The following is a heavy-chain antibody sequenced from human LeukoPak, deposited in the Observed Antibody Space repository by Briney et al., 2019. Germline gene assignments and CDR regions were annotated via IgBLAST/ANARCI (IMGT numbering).Heavy chain of an antibody. V-gene: IGHV4-61*02. CDR1: GGSISSGSYY. CDR2: IYTSGST. Sequence: SQTLSLTCTVPGGSISSGSYYWSWIRQPAGKGLEWIGRIYTSGSTNYNPSLKSRVTISVDTSKNQFSLKLSSVTAADTAVYYCATRRGGTSLSYWGQGTLVTVSS. CDR3: ATRRGGTSLSY. D-gene: IGHD2/OR15-2a*01. J-gene: IGHJ4*02.